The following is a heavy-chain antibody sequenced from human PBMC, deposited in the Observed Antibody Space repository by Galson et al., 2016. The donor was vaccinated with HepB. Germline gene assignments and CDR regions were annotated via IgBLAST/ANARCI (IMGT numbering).Heavy chain of an antibody. Sequence: LSCAASGXRFSTYGMHWVRXAPGKGLEXXGCIRSKAXXGTTEYAAPXKGXSTISRYDSKNSAYLQMNSLKTEDAAVYYCAKEHLRGFDNSGXXVFDILXQGTMVTVS. J-gene: IGHJ3*02. D-gene: IGHD3-22*01. CDR1: GXRFSTYG. CDR2: IRSKAXXGTT. CDR3: AKEHLRGFDNSGXXVFDI. V-gene: IGHV3-49*04.